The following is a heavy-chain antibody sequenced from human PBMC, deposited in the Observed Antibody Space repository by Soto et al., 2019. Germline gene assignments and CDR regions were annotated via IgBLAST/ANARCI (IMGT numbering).Heavy chain of an antibody. J-gene: IGHJ6*02. Sequence: GGSLRLSCAASGFTFSSYAMSWVRQAPGKGLEWVSAVSGRGGSTYYADSVKGRFTISRDDSKNTLYLQMNSLRAEDTAVYYCARWSGTYNGMDVWGQGTTVTVSS. CDR2: VSGRGGST. CDR1: GFTFSSYA. D-gene: IGHD3-3*01. V-gene: IGHV3-23*01. CDR3: ARWSGTYNGMDV.